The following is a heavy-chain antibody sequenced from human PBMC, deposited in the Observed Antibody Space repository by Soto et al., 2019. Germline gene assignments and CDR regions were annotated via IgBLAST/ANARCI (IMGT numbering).Heavy chain of an antibody. V-gene: IGHV3-33*01. J-gene: IGHJ6*02. CDR2: IRYDGSNK. CDR1: GFTFSSYG. CDR3: AREPTTWYGMDV. D-gene: IGHD4-17*01. Sequence: QVQLVESGGGVVQPGRSLRLSCAASGFTFSSYGMHWVRQAPGKGLEWVAVIRYDGSNKYYADSVKGRFTISRDNSKNTLYLQMNSLRAEDTAVYYCAREPTTWYGMDVWGQGTTVTVSS.